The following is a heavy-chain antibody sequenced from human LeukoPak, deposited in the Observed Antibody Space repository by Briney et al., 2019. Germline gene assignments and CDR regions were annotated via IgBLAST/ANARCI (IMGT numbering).Heavy chain of an antibody. Sequence: SVKVSCKASGGTFSSYAISWVRQAPGQGLEWMGVIIPIFGTANYAQKFQGRVTITTDESTSTAYMELSSLRSDDTAVYYCARVHSSSSFLFDYWGQGTLVTVSS. CDR1: GGTFSSYA. CDR3: ARVHSSSSFLFDY. V-gene: IGHV1-69*05. CDR2: IIPIFGTA. D-gene: IGHD6-6*01. J-gene: IGHJ4*02.